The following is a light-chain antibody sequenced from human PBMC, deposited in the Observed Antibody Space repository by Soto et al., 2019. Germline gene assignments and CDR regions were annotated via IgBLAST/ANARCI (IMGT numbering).Light chain of an antibody. CDR2: DVF. CDR3: QQLETYPLT. V-gene: IGKV1-13*02. CDR1: QGISSA. Sequence: AIQVTQSPSSLSASVGDTVTITCRASQGISSAFAWYQQKPGKVPRLLIYDVFNLQSGVPSRFSGSGSETDFTLTISRLQPEDFATYYCQQLETYPLTFGYGTRLEVK. J-gene: IGKJ5*01.